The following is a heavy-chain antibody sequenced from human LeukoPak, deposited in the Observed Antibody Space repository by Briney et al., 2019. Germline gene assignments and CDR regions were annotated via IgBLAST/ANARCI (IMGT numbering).Heavy chain of an antibody. D-gene: IGHD2-2*01. J-gene: IGHJ3*01. CDR2: ISTSTSSSNI. Sequence: GGSLRLSCGASGFMFSRYTMNWVRQAPGKGLDWVSSISTSTSSSNIYYADSVKGRFTISRDDAKNSVYLQMNALRPEDTAMYYCAREIDCSSASCYDPEGPYAFDVWGQGTMVIVSS. CDR1: GFMFSRYT. CDR3: AREIDCSSASCYDPEGPYAFDV. V-gene: IGHV3-21*01.